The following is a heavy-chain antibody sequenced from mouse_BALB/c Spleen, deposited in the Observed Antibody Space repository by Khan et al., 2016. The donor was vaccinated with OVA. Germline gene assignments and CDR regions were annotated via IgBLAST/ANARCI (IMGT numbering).Heavy chain of an antibody. Sequence: QLEESGPGLVKPSQSLSLTCTVTGYSITSDYAWNWIRQFPGNKLEWMGYISYSGSTSYNPSLKSRISITRDTSKNQFFLQLNSVTTEDTATYYYASKRTAREGGPLLDYWGKGTTLTVSS. CDR1: GYSITSDYA. J-gene: IGHJ2*01. V-gene: IGHV3-2*02. CDR3: ASKRTAREGGPLLDY. D-gene: IGHD4-1*01. CDR2: ISYSGST.